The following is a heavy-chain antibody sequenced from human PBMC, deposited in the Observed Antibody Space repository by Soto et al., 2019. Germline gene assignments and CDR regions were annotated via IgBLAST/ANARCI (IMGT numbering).Heavy chain of an antibody. Sequence: ASVKVSSKASGYTFTSYDINCARQAPGQGLEWVGWINPTSEYTAHAQKLQGRVTLTREISTDTAYMELSSLPSEATGLDLCGSRVHPGYSSDWRPGTQVIFCS. CDR1: GYTFTSYD. CDR2: INPTSEYT. CDR3: GSRVHPGYSSD. J-gene: IGHJ4*02. D-gene: IGHD6-19*01. V-gene: IGHV1-8*01.